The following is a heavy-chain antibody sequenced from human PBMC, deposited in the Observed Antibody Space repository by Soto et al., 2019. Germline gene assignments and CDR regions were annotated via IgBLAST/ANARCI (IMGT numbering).Heavy chain of an antibody. CDR1: GFTFSSYG. V-gene: IGHV3-33*01. J-gene: IGHJ3*02. D-gene: IGHD2-15*01. CDR2: IWYDGSNK. CDR3: ARDQGYCSGGSCYPDSHDAFDI. Sequence: QVQLVESGGGVVQPGRSLRLSCAASGFTFSSYGMHWVRQAPGKGLEWVAVIWYDGSNKYYADSVKGRFTISRDNSKNTLYLQMNSLRAEDTAVYYCARDQGYCSGGSCYPDSHDAFDIWGQGTMVTVSS.